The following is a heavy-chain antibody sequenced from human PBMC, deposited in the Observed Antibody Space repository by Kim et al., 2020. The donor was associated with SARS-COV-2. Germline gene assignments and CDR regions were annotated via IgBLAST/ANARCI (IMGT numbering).Heavy chain of an antibody. CDR3: AGRLDY. Sequence: GGSLRLSCAASGFTFNSYSMNWVRQAPGKGLEWISYISSSGSSIYYADSVKGRFTISRDKARNLVFLQMNSLRTDDTAVYYCAGRLDYWGQGSLVTVSS. D-gene: IGHD1-26*01. CDR1: GFTFNSYS. J-gene: IGHJ4*02. V-gene: IGHV3-48*01. CDR2: ISSSGSSI.